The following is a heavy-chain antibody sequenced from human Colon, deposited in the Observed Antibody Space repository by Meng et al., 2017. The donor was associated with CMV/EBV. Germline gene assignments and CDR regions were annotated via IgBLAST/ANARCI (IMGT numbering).Heavy chain of an antibody. J-gene: IGHJ4*02. CDR1: GYAFTDYY. D-gene: IGHD2-2*01. Sequence: SCKTSGYAFTDYYVIWMRQAPGQGIEWIGMINPTGGSTSFAPDFRGRVTLTRDTSTSTVYMEVTSLRSEDTAVYYCARGTVRGPADHWGQGTLVTVSS. CDR2: INPTGGST. V-gene: IGHV1-46*01. CDR3: ARGTVRGPADH.